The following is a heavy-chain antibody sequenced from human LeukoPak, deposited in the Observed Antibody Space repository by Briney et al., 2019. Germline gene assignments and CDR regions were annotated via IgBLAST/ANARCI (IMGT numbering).Heavy chain of an antibody. Sequence: SETLSLTCTVSGGSISNYYWSWIRQPPGKGLEWIGNVYFSGSTHYSPSLTNYNPSLKSRVTISGDTSKNQFSLKLSSVTAADTAVYYCARDSCSGGSCYSSVWYFDLWGRGTLVTVSS. CDR1: GGSISNYY. D-gene: IGHD2-15*01. CDR3: ARDSCSGGSCYSSVWYFDL. J-gene: IGHJ2*01. V-gene: IGHV4-59*01. CDR2: VYFSGSTHYSPSLT.